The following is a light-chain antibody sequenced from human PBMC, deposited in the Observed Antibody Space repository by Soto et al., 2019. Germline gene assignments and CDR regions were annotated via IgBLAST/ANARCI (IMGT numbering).Light chain of an antibody. V-gene: IGKV1-39*01. CDR2: AAS. CDR3: QQSYSSLPT. Sequence: DIQMTQSPSSLSASVEDRVIITCRASQSISNHLNWYQQKPGKAPKLLIFAASSLQSGVPSRFSGSRSEGGVTLTISSLQPEDFATYYCQQSYSSLPTFGQRAKVDIK. J-gene: IGKJ1*01. CDR1: QSISNH.